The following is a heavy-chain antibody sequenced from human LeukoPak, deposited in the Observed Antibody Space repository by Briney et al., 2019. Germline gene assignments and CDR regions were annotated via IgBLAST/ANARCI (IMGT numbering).Heavy chain of an antibody. V-gene: IGHV4-59*11. D-gene: IGHD6-6*01. Sequence: SETLSLTCTVSGGSISSHYWSWIRQPPGKGLEWIGYIYYSGSTNYNPSLKSRVTISVDTSTNQFSLKLSSVTAADTAVYYCARDMGEYSSSPPYYYYMDVWGKGTTVTVSS. CDR3: ARDMGEYSSSPPYYYYMDV. J-gene: IGHJ6*03. CDR1: GGSISSHY. CDR2: IYYSGST.